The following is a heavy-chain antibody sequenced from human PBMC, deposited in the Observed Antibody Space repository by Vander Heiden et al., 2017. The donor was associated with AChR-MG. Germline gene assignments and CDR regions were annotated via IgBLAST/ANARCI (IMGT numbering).Heavy chain of an antibody. CDR1: GFTFSSHG. J-gene: IGHJ6*02. CDR3: AKADSSGWFLDYYGMDV. Sequence: QVQLVESGGGVAQPGGSLRLSCAASGFTFSSHGMHWVRQAPGKGLEWVAFIRYDGSNKHYADSVKGRVTISRDNSKNTVYLQMNSLRAEDTAVYYCAKADSSGWFLDYYGMDVWGQGTTVTVSS. CDR2: IRYDGSNK. V-gene: IGHV3-30*02. D-gene: IGHD6-19*01.